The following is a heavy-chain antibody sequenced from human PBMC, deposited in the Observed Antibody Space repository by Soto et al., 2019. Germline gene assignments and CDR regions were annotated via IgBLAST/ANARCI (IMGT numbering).Heavy chain of an antibody. J-gene: IGHJ6*02. CDR1: GYTFTSYD. D-gene: IGHD5-12*01. Sequence: QVQLVQSGAEVKKPGASVKVSCKASGYTFTSYDINWVRQATGQGLEWMGWMNPNSGNTGYAQKFQGRVTMTRNTSIRTAYMELSSLRSEDTAVYYCARGQRGWLQSFYYVGMDVWGQGTTVTVSS. CDR2: MNPNSGNT. CDR3: ARGQRGWLQSFYYVGMDV. V-gene: IGHV1-8*01.